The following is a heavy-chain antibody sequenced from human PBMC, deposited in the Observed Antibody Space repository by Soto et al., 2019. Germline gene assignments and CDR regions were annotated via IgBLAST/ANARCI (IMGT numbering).Heavy chain of an antibody. D-gene: IGHD6-19*01. V-gene: IGHV4-34*01. CDR2: INHSGST. CDR3: ARPTRQWLGLRYYYGMDV. CDR1: GGSFSGYY. J-gene: IGHJ6*02. Sequence: SETLSLTCAVYGGSFSGYYWSWIRQPPGKGLEWIGEINHSGSTNYNPSLKSRVTISVDTSNQFSLKLSSVTAADTAVYYCARPTRQWLGLRYYYGMDVWGQGPTVTVSS.